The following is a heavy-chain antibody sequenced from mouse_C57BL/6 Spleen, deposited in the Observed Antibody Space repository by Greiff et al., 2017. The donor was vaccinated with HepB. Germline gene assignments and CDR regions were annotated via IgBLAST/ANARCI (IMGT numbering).Heavy chain of an antibody. CDR1: GFTFSSYA. CDR2: ISDGGSYT. J-gene: IGHJ4*01. Sequence: EVKVVESGGGLVKPGGSLKLSCAASGFTFSSYAMSWVRQTPEKRLEWVATISDGGSYTYYPDNVKGRFTISRDNAKNNLYLQMSHLKSEDTAMYYCARRQPSYYAMDYWGQGTSVTVSS. D-gene: IGHD3-2*01. V-gene: IGHV5-4*03. CDR3: ARRQPSYYAMDY.